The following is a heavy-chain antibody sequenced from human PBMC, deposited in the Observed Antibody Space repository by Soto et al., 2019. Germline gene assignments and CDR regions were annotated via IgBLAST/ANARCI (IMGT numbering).Heavy chain of an antibody. D-gene: IGHD1-7*01. Sequence: ASVKVSCKASGYTFTGYYMHWVRQAPGQGLEWMGWINPNSGGTNYAQKFQGWVTMTRDTSISTAYMELSRLRSDDTAVYYCARDREITGTKRFYYYYYGMDVWGQGTTVTVSS. CDR1: GYTFTGYY. V-gene: IGHV1-2*04. CDR2: INPNSGGT. J-gene: IGHJ6*02. CDR3: ARDREITGTKRFYYYYYGMDV.